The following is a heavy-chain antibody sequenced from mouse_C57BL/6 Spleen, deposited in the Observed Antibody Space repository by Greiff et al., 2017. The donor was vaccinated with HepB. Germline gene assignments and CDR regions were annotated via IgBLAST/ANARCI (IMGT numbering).Heavy chain of an antibody. CDR1: GYAFSSSW. V-gene: IGHV1-82*01. CDR2: IYPGDGDT. D-gene: IGHD2-2*01. CDR3: AREGTMVTTGYFDY. J-gene: IGHJ2*01. Sequence: LVESGPELVKPGASVKISCKASGYAFSSSWMNWVKQRPGKGLEWIGRIYPGDGDTNYNGKFKGKATLTADKSSSTAYMQLSSLTSEDSAVYFCAREGTMVTTGYFDYWGQGTTLTVSS.